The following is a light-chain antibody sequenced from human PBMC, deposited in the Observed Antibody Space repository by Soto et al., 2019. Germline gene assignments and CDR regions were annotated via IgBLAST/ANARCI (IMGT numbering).Light chain of an antibody. V-gene: IGKV3-15*01. CDR3: QQYNSWPPIT. Sequence: EIVLTQSPATLSLSPEERATLSCRASQTIRGLLAWYQQRPGQAPRLLIYDASTRATGIPDRFSGGGSGTEFTLTISSLQSEDFVVYYCQQYNSWPPITFGQGTRLEI. J-gene: IGKJ5*01. CDR2: DAS. CDR1: QTIRGL.